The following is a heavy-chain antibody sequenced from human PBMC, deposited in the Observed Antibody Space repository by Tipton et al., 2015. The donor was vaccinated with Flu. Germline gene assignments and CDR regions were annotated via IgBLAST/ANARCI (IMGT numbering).Heavy chain of an antibody. CDR3: ARHSSSARGWFDP. CDR2: INHSGGS. Sequence: TLSLTCAVYDGSLSGYYLSWIRQPPGKGLEWIGEINHSGGSNYNPSLKSRVTISVDTSKNQFSLKLSSVTAADTAVYYCARHSSSARGWFDPWGQGTLVTVSS. J-gene: IGHJ5*02. D-gene: IGHD1-26*01. V-gene: IGHV4-34*01. CDR1: DGSLSGYY.